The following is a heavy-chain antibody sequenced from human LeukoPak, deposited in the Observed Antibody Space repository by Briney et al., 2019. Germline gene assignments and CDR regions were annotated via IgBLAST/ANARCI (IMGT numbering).Heavy chain of an antibody. V-gene: IGHV4-4*07. Sequence: PSETLSLTCNVSGGSIINDYWSWIRQPAGKGLEWIGRIYTSGSTNYNPSLKSRVTISVDKSKNQLSLKLRSVTAADAAVYYCERVGPAGTTIDYWGQGTLVIVSS. D-gene: IGHD3-10*01. J-gene: IGHJ4*02. CDR2: IYTSGST. CDR3: ERVGPAGTTIDY. CDR1: GGSIINDY.